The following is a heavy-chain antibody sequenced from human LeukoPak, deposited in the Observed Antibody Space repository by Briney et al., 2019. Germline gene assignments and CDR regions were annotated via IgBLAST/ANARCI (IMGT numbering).Heavy chain of an antibody. CDR1: GGTFSSYA. Sequence: GASVKVSCKASGGTFSSYAISWVRQAPGQGLEGVGGIIPIFGTANYAQKFQGRVTITTDESTSTAYMELSSLRAEDTDVYYCARGGRHGPYDFWSGYLYYMDVWGKGTTVTVSS. D-gene: IGHD3-3*01. CDR3: ARGGRHGPYDFWSGYLYYMDV. V-gene: IGHV1-69*05. J-gene: IGHJ6*03. CDR2: IIPIFGTA.